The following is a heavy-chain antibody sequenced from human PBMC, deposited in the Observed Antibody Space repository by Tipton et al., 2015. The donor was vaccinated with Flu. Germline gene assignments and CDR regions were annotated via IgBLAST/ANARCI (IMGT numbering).Heavy chain of an antibody. CDR1: GGSISSVSDY. CDR3: AKSLGPMNWFDP. D-gene: IGHD6-19*01. Sequence: TLSLTCTVSGGSISSVSDYWNWVRQPAGKALEWIGLIYTSGSTEYNPSLESRVTISIDRSKNQFSLRLNSVTAADTAVYYCAKSLGPMNWFDPWGQGTLVTVSS. CDR2: IYTSGST. J-gene: IGHJ5*02. V-gene: IGHV4-61*02.